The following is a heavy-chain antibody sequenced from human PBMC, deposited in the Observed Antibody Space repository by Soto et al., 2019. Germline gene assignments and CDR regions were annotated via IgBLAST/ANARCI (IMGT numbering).Heavy chain of an antibody. J-gene: IGHJ5*02. CDR1: GGTFSSYA. V-gene: IGHV1-69*12. D-gene: IGHD2-2*01. Sequence: QVQLVQSGAEVKKPGSSVKVSCKASGGTFSSYAISWVRQAPGQGLEWMGGIIPIFGTANYAQKCQGRVTITADESTSTADMELSSLRSEHTAVYYCASTEDIVLVPAAKGGFDPWGQGTLVTVSS. CDR3: ASTEDIVLVPAAKGGFDP. CDR2: IIPIFGTA.